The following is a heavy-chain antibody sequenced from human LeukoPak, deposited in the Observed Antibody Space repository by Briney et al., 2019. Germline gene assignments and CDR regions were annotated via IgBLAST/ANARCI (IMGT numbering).Heavy chain of an antibody. Sequence: GGSLRLSCAASGFTFSSYWMSWVRQAPGKGLEWVANIKQDGSEKYYVDSVKGRFTISRDNAKNSLYLQMNSLRAEDTAVYYCARDHTAIYYGMDVWGPGTTVTVSS. CDR1: GFTFSSYW. D-gene: IGHD5-18*01. V-gene: IGHV3-7*01. CDR3: ARDHTAIYYGMDV. CDR2: IKQDGSEK. J-gene: IGHJ6*02.